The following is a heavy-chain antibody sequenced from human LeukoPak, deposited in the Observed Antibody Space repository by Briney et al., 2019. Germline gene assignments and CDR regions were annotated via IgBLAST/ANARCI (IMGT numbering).Heavy chain of an antibody. CDR3: ARSYSSGTFAY. CDR2: IEEDGPEK. D-gene: IGHD6-19*01. Sequence: GGSLRLSCAASGFTFSNYWMTWVRQAPGKGLEWVANIEEDGPEKNYVDSVRGRFTISRDNAKNSLYLQMSSPRVEDTAVYYCARSYSSGTFAYWAREPWSPSPQ. V-gene: IGHV3-7*01. CDR1: GFTFSNYW. J-gene: IGHJ4*02.